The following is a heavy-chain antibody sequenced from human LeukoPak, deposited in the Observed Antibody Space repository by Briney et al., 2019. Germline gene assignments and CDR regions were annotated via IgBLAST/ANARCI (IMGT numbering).Heavy chain of an antibody. CDR3: ARDSSSWYYYFDY. Sequence: PGRSLRLSCAASGFTFSDYYMSWIRQAPGKGLEWVSYISSSGSTIYYADSVKGRFTISRDNAKNSPYLQMNSLRAEDTAVYYCARDSSSWYYYFDYWGQGTLVTVSS. V-gene: IGHV3-11*01. CDR1: GFTFSDYY. CDR2: ISSSGSTI. D-gene: IGHD6-13*01. J-gene: IGHJ4*02.